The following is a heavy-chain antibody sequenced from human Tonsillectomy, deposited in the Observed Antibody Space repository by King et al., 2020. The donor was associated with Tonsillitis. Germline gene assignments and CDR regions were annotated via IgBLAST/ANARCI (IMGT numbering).Heavy chain of an antibody. V-gene: IGHV3-23*04. J-gene: IGHJ4*02. D-gene: IGHD6-19*01. CDR1: GFTFSSYA. CDR2: ISNNGGYT. Sequence: VQLVESGGGLVQPGGSLRLSCAASGFTFSSYAMSWVRPAPGKGLEWGSAISNNGGYTFYADSVKGRFTISRDNSKKTLFLQMISLRAEDTAVYYCAKDREAVAGTGDNWGQGTLVTVSS. CDR3: AKDREAVAGTGDN.